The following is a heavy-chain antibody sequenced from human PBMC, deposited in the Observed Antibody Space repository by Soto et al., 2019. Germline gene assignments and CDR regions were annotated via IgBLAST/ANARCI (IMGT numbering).Heavy chain of an antibody. CDR2: ISSSSSYI. CDR3: ARDPNSLSRGAFDI. J-gene: IGHJ3*02. Sequence: GGSLRLSCAASGFTFSSYSMNWVRQAPGKGLEWVSSISSSSSYIYYADSVKGRFTISRDNAKNSLYLQMNSLRAEDTAVYYCARDPNSLSRGAFDIWGQWTMVTVSS. D-gene: IGHD6-13*01. CDR1: GFTFSSYS. V-gene: IGHV3-21*01.